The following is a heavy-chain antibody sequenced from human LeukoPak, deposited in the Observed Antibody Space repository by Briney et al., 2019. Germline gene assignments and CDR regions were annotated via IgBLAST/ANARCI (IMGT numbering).Heavy chain of an antibody. J-gene: IGHJ6*02. CDR1: GGTFSSYA. D-gene: IGHD2-15*01. Sequence: SVKVSCKASGGTFSSYAISWVRQAPGQGLEWMGRIIPILGIANYAQKFQGRVTITADKSTSTAYMELSSLRSEDTAVYYCARAMSYCSGGSCYIDYYYYGMDVWGQGTAVTVSS. CDR2: IIPILGIA. CDR3: ARAMSYCSGGSCYIDYYYYGMDV. V-gene: IGHV1-69*04.